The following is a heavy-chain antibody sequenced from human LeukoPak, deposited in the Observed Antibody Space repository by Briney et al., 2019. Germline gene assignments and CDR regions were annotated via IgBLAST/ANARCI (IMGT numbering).Heavy chain of an antibody. Sequence: SETLSLTCTVSGGSVSTDGFHWSWVRQLPGKGLEWIGNIHYSGGTNYNPSLKSRITMSMDSSANQFSPKLSSVTAADTAVYYCAILAPFDYWGQGALVTVSS. J-gene: IGHJ4*02. CDR1: GGSVSTDGFH. V-gene: IGHV4-31*03. CDR2: IHYSGGT. CDR3: AILAPFDY.